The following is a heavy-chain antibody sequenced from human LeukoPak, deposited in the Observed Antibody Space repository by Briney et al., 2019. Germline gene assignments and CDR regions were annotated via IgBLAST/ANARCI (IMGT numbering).Heavy chain of an antibody. Sequence: GGSLRLSCAASGFTFTSYSMNWVRQAPGKGLEWVSTISGGGGSTYYADSVKGRFTISRDNSKNTLFLQVNSLRAEDTAVYYCARGGKWDVTPFDYWGQGTLVTVSS. J-gene: IGHJ4*02. CDR3: ARGGKWDVTPFDY. CDR1: GFTFTSYS. V-gene: IGHV3-23*01. CDR2: ISGGGGST. D-gene: IGHD1-26*01.